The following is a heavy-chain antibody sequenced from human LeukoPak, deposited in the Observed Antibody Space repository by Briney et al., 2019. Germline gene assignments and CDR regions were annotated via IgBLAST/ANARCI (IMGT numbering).Heavy chain of an antibody. CDR1: GFTFSSYA. J-gene: IGHJ4*02. CDR3: ARDFRKRIAVAGTFDY. CDR2: ISYDGSNK. D-gene: IGHD6-19*01. Sequence: PGRSLRLSCAASGFTFSSYAMHWVRQAPGEGLEWVAVISYDGSNKYYADSVKGRFTISRDNSKNTLYLQMNSLRAEDTAVYYCARDFRKRIAVAGTFDYWGQGTLVTVSS. V-gene: IGHV3-30*04.